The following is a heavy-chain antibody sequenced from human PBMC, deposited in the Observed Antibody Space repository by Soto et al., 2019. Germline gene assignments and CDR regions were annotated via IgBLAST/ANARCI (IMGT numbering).Heavy chain of an antibody. J-gene: IGHJ6*01. CDR1: VYGFTSYW. D-gene: IGHD2-2*01. CDR3: ARRAPAHQYYYGMDV. V-gene: IGHV5-51*01. CDR2: IYPGDSDT. Sequence: GEYLKISCKGSVYGFTSYWIGWVRQIPGKGLEWMGIIYPGDSDTRYSPSFQGQVTISADKSISTAYLQWSSPKASDTAMYYCARRAPAHQYYYGMDVWGQATTSSVS.